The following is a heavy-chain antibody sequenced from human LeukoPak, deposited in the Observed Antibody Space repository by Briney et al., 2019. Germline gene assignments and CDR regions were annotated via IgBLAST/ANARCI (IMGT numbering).Heavy chain of an antibody. V-gene: IGHV1-46*01. CDR3: ARGQGTAMLLPLTRSLIY. J-gene: IGHJ4*02. Sequence: PAASVKVSCKASGYTFTSYYMHWVRQAPGQGLEWMGIINRSGGSTSYAQKFQGRVTMTRDTSTSTVYMELSSLRSEDTAVYYCARGQGTAMLLPLTRSLIYWGQGTLVTVSS. D-gene: IGHD5-18*01. CDR1: GYTFTSYY. CDR2: INRSGGST.